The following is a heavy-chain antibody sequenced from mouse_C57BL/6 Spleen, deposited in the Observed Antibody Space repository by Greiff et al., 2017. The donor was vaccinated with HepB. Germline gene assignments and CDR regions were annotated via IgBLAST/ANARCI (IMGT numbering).Heavy chain of an antibody. CDR1: GYAFSSSW. J-gene: IGHJ4*01. CDR2: IYPGDGDT. CDR3: ARGGNYYYAMDY. Sequence: VKLMESGPELVKPGASVKISCKASGYAFSSSWMNWVKQRPGKGLEWIGRIYPGDGDTNYNGKFKGKATLTADKSSSTAYMQLSSLTSEDSAVYFCARGGNYYYAMDYWGQGTSVTVSS. D-gene: IGHD2-1*01. V-gene: IGHV1-82*01.